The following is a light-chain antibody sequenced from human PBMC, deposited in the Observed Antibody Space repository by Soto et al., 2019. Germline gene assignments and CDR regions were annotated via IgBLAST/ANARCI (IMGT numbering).Light chain of an antibody. CDR1: SSSIGSNT. CDR3: AVWDDSLRGAV. V-gene: IGLV1-44*01. CDR2: SNN. Sequence: QAVLTQPPSASGTPGQRVTISCSGRSSSIGSNTVNWYQQLPGMAPKLLIYSNNQRPSGVPDRFSGSKSGTSASLAISGLQSEDEADYYCAVWDDSLRGAVLGGGTQLTVL. J-gene: IGLJ7*01.